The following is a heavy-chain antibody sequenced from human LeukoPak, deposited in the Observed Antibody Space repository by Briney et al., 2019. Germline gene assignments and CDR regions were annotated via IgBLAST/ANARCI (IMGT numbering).Heavy chain of an antibody. D-gene: IGHD1-26*01. CDR3: AREIRGIWFDP. J-gene: IGHJ5*02. CDR1: GGSISSGGYY. Sequence: PSQTLSLTCTVSGGSISSGGYYWSWIRQHPGKGLEWIGYIYYSGSTYYNPSLKSRVTISVDTSKNQFPLKLSSVTAADTAVYYCAREIRGIWFDPWGQGTLVTVSS. CDR2: IYYSGST. V-gene: IGHV4-31*03.